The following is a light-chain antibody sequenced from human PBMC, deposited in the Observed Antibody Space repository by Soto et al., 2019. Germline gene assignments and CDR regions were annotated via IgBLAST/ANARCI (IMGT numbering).Light chain of an antibody. CDR2: ANN. CDR1: RSNIGSNN. J-gene: IGLJ1*01. Sequence: QSVLTQPPSASGTPGQRVTISCSGSRSNIGSNNVNWYQQLPGTAPKLLIYANNHRPSGVPDRFSGSKSGTSASLAISDLQSEDEADYFCAAWDDTLNGLLGSGTKLTVL. CDR3: AAWDDTLNGL. V-gene: IGLV1-44*01.